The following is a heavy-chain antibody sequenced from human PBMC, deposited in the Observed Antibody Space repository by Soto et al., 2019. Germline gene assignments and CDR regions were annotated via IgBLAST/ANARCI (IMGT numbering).Heavy chain of an antibody. CDR1: GYMFTTYD. D-gene: IGHD3-10*01. Sequence: QVQLVQSGAEVKKPGASVKVSCKASGYMFTTYDITWVRQATGQGLEWVGGMNPNTGNTGYAQKFQGRVTMTRDPSISTAYMELSSLRSDDTAVYYCARAATYYYVLGSGADYWGQGTLFTVSS. V-gene: IGHV1-8*01. CDR3: ARAATYYYVLGSGADY. CDR2: MNPNTGNT. J-gene: IGHJ4*02.